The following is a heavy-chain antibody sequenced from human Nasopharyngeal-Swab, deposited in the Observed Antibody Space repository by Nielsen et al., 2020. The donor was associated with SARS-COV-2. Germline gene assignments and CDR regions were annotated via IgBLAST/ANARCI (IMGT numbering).Heavy chain of an antibody. V-gene: IGHV3-30*18. D-gene: IGHD6-13*01. CDR3: AKEDDVAAPRHLDY. CDR1: GFIFSSYV. CDR2: NSYDGSDK. Sequence: SLNISCVASGFIFSSYVMHWLRQVPGEGLELVAFNSYDGSDKYYADSVKGRFTISRDDSMNTLYLQMNGLRAEDTAVYYCAKEDDVAAPRHLDYWGQGTLVTVSS. J-gene: IGHJ4*02.